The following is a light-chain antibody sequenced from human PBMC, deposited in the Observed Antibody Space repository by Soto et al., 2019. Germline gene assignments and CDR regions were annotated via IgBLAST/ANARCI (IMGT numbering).Light chain of an antibody. V-gene: IGKV4-1*01. CDR1: QSVFSNSNNKNC. Sequence: IVMTQSPDSLAVSLGERATINCKSSQSVFSNSNNKNCLAWYQQKPGQPPRLLIYWASTRESGVPDRFSGSGSGTDFTLTIRSLQAEDVAVYYCQHYYSIPWTFGQGTKVDIK. CDR3: QHYYSIPWT. CDR2: WAS. J-gene: IGKJ1*01.